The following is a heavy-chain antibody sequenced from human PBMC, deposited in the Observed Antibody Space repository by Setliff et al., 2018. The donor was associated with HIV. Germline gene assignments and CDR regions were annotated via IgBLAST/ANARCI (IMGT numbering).Heavy chain of an antibody. CDR3: AREIPYSFGYYFDY. V-gene: IGHV4-34*01. CDR2: INHSGST. Sequence: PSETLSLTCAVYGGSLSGHYWTWVRQPPGKGLEWIGEINHSGSTTYNPSLKSRVTMKVDTFHNQFSLKLSSVTAADTAVYYCAREIPYSFGYYFDYWGQGTLVTVSS. J-gene: IGHJ4*02. D-gene: IGHD5-18*01. CDR1: GGSLSGHY.